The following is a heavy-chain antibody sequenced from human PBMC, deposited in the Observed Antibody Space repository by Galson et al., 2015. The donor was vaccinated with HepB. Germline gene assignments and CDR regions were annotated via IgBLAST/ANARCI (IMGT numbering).Heavy chain of an antibody. CDR1: GGTFSSYE. V-gene: IGHV1-69*13. CDR3: ATVPTRGYCSSTSCYQFDY. D-gene: IGHD2-2*01. Sequence: SVKVSCKASGGTFSSYEITWVRQAPGQGLEWIGGIIPILGTTDYAQKFQGRVTITADESTSTAYMELTSLRSEDTAVYYCATVPTRGYCSSTSCYQFDYWGQGTLVTVSS. J-gene: IGHJ4*02. CDR2: IIPILGTT.